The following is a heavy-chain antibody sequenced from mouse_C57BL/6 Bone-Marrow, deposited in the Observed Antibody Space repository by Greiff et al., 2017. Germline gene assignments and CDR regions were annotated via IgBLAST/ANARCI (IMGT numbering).Heavy chain of an antibody. V-gene: IGHV1-55*01. Sequence: QVQLQQPGAELVKPGASVKMSCKASGYTFTSYWITWVKQRPGQGLEWIGDIYPGSGSTNYNEKFKSKATLTVDTSSSTAYMQLSSLTSEDSAVYYCAREGFYYDSSYARDYWGQGTSVTVSS. CDR1: GYTFTSYW. CDR2: IYPGSGST. J-gene: IGHJ4*01. D-gene: IGHD1-1*01. CDR3: AREGFYYDSSYARDY.